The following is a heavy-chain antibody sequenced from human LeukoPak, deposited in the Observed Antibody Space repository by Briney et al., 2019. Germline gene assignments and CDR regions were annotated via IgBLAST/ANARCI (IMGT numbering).Heavy chain of an antibody. V-gene: IGHV1-24*01. Sequence: ASVKVSCKVSGYTLTELSMHWVRQAPGKGLEWMGGFDPEDGETIYAQKFQGRVTITADKSTSTAYMELSSLRSGDTAVYYCARETGAIQLWLLNWGQGTLVTVSS. J-gene: IGHJ4*02. D-gene: IGHD5-18*01. CDR3: ARETGAIQLWLLN. CDR1: GYTLTELS. CDR2: FDPEDGET.